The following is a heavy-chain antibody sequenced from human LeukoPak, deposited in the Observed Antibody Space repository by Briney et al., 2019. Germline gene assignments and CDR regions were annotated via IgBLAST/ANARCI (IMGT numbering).Heavy chain of an antibody. D-gene: IGHD3-10*01. V-gene: IGHV3-53*01. CDR1: GFTVSSNY. Sequence: AGGSLRLSCAASGFTVSSNYMSWVRQAPGKGLEWVSVIYSGGSTYYADSVKGRFTISRDNSKNTLYLPMNSLRADDTAVYYCASPVFGGLATRGAFDYWGQGTLVTVSS. CDR2: IYSGGST. CDR3: ASPVFGGLATRGAFDY. J-gene: IGHJ4*02.